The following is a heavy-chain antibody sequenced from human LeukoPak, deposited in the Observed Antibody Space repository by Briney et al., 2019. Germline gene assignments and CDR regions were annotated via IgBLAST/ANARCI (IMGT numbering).Heavy chain of an antibody. CDR3: ARFSVGSAFDI. CDR1: GGSISSYY. D-gene: IGHD2-15*01. V-gene: IGHV4-59*08. J-gene: IGHJ3*02. CDR2: IYYSGGT. Sequence: PSETLSLTCTVSGGSISSYYWSWIRQPPGKGLEWIGYIYYSGGTNYNPSLKSRVTISVDTSKNQFSLKLSSVTAADTAVYYCARFSVGSAFDIWGQGTMVTVSS.